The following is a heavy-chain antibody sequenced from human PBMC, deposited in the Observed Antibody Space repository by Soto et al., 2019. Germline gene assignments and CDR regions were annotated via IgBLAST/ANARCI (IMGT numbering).Heavy chain of an antibody. CDR1: GFTFSKYA. V-gene: IGHV3-23*01. CDR2: IPGGGGSA. J-gene: IGHJ3*02. D-gene: IGHD3-16*01. CDR3: EKDQDYVWGSSAFDI. Sequence: GGSLRLSCAASGFTFSKYAMSWVRQAPGKGLEWVSGIPGGGGSAYYADSVKGRFTISRDNSKNTLYLQMNSLRAEDTAVYYCEKDQDYVWGSSAFDIWGQGTMVTV.